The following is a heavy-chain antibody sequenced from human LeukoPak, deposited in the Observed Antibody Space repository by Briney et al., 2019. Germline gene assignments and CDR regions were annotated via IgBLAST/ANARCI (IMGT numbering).Heavy chain of an antibody. CDR3: ARDQGCSSTNCYSLFFHY. D-gene: IGHD2-2*01. CDR2: IWYGGSNK. J-gene: IGHJ4*02. V-gene: IGHV3-33*01. CDR1: GFTFSTYG. Sequence: PAGSLRLSCAASGFTFSTYGMHWVRQAPGKGLEWVALIWYGGSNKYYADSVKGRFTISRDNSKNTLYLQMNSLRAEDTAVYYCARDQGCSSTNCYSLFFHYWGQGTLVTVSS.